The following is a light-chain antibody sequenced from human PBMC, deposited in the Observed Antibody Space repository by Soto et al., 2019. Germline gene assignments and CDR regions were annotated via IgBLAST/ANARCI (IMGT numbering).Light chain of an antibody. CDR3: CSYAGSNIWV. CDR2: EVS. Sequence: QSALTQPPSASGSPGQSVTISCTGTSSDVGGYNYVSWYQQHPGKAPNLMIYEVSKLPSGVPVRFSGSKSGNTASLTVSVLQAEDEADYYCCSYAGSNIWVFGGGTKLTVL. V-gene: IGLV2-8*01. J-gene: IGLJ2*01. CDR1: SSDVGGYNY.